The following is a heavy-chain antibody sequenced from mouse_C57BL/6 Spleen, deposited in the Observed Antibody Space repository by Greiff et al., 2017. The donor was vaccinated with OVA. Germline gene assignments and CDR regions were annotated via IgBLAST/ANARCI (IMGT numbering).Heavy chain of an antibody. J-gene: IGHJ2*01. D-gene: IGHD2-4*01. CDR2: IYPSDSET. CDR3: ARLGYDYYFDY. V-gene: IGHV1-61*01. Sequence: QVQLQQPGAELVRPGSSVKLSCKASGYTFTSYWMDWVKQRPGQGLEWIGNIYPSDSETHYNQKFKDKATLTVDKSSSTAYMQLSSLTSEDSAVYYCARLGYDYYFDYWGQGTTLTVSS. CDR1: GYTFTSYW.